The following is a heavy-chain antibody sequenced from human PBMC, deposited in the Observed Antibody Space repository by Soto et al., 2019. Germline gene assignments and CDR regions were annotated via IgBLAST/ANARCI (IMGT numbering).Heavy chain of an antibody. V-gene: IGHV4-4*02. CDR3: AGDQIGPYGSGSYDGY. Sequence: SETLSLTCAVSGGSISSSNWWSWVRQPPGKGLEWIGEIYHSGSTNYNPSLKSRVTISVDKSKNQFSLKLSSVTAADTAVYYCAGDQIGPYGSGSYDGYWGQGTLVTVSS. D-gene: IGHD3-10*01. CDR1: GGSISSSNW. J-gene: IGHJ4*02. CDR2: IYHSGST.